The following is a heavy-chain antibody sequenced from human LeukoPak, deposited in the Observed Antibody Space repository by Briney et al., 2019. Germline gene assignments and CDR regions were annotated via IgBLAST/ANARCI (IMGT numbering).Heavy chain of an antibody. D-gene: IGHD2-21*02. J-gene: IGHJ4*02. Sequence: GASLRLSCVASGFTFSNYAMSWVRQAPGKGLEWVSAITGSGDSTFNADSVKGRFTISRDNSKNTLHLQMNNLRAEDTAVYYYAKSRIVVVTAIDYWGQGILVTVSS. V-gene: IGHV3-23*01. CDR3: AKSRIVVVTAIDY. CDR2: ITGSGDST. CDR1: GFTFSNYA.